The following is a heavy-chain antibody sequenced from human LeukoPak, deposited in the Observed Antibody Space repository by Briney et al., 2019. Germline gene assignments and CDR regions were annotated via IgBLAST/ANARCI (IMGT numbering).Heavy chain of an antibody. Sequence: NASETLSLTCAVYGVAFSGYHWNWIRQAPGKGLEWIGEVNHRGMTNYNPSLKSRVIISADTSKNQFSLKLDSVTAADTAIYYCARDPTSEISVPHYFDDWGQGTLVTVSS. CDR1: GVAFSGYH. CDR3: ARDPTSEISVPHYFDD. J-gene: IGHJ4*02. V-gene: IGHV4-34*01. CDR2: VNHRGMT. D-gene: IGHD5/OR15-5a*01.